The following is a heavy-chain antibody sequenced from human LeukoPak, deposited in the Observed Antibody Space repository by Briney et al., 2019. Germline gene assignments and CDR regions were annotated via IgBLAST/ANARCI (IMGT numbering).Heavy chain of an antibody. Sequence: PGGSLRLSCAASGFTVSSNYMSWVRQAPGKGREWVSVIYSGGSTSYADSVKGGFTISRDNSKNTLYLQMNSLRAEDTAVYYCARDHSSGWLPDYWGQGTLVTVSS. CDR3: ARDHSSGWLPDY. CDR2: IYSGGST. V-gene: IGHV3-53*01. CDR1: GFTVSSNY. J-gene: IGHJ4*02. D-gene: IGHD6-19*01.